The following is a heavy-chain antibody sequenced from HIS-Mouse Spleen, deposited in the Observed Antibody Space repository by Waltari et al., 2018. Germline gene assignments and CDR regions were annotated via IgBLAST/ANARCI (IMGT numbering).Heavy chain of an antibody. D-gene: IGHD6-13*01. V-gene: IGHV4-39*07. Sequence: QLQLQESGPGLVKPSETLSLTCTVSGGSIRRRRYYLGWFREPHGKGLEWIGGSYYSGSTDYNPSLKSRVTISVDTSKNQFSLKLSSVTAADTAVYYCAREIPYSSSWYDWYFDLWGRGTLVTVSS. CDR1: GGSIRRRRYY. J-gene: IGHJ2*01. CDR3: AREIPYSSSWYDWYFDL. CDR2: SYYSGST.